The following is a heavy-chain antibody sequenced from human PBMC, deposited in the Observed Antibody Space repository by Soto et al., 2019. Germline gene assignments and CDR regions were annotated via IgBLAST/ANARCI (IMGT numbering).Heavy chain of an antibody. CDR2: INHSGST. CDR1: GGSFSGYY. J-gene: IGHJ5*02. Sequence: ETLSLTCAVYGGSFSGYYWSWIRQPPGKGLEWIGEINHSGSTNYNPSLKSRVTISVDTSKNQFSLKLSSVTAADTAVYYCARGHTRFLEWLTTGNWFDPRGQGTLVTVSS. V-gene: IGHV4-34*01. D-gene: IGHD3-3*01. CDR3: ARGHTRFLEWLTTGNWFDP.